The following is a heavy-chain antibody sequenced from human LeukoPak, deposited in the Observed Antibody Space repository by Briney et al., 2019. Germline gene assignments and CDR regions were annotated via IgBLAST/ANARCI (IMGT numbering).Heavy chain of an antibody. CDR3: ARGPPPLYSGSYRPLDH. CDR2: ITPIFDTP. V-gene: IGHV1-69*13. Sequence: SVKVSCKVSGGTFSNDSITWVRQAPGQGLEWVGGITPIFDTPNYAPKLQGRLTINADGSTSTVYMELRSLRSEDTAVYFCARGPPPLYSGSYRPLDHWGQGTLVTVSS. CDR1: GGTFSNDS. D-gene: IGHD1-26*01. J-gene: IGHJ4*02.